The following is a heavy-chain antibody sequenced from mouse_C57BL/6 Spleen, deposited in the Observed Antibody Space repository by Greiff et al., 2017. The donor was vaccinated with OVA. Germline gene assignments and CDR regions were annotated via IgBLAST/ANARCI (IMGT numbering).Heavy chain of an antibody. CDR1: GFTFSDYY. D-gene: IGHD1-1*01. V-gene: IGHV5-16*01. J-gene: IGHJ1*03. CDR2: INYDGSST. CDR3: ARGPSYYYGSSGGYFDV. Sequence: EVQRVESEGGLVQPGSSMKLSCTASGFTFSDYYMAWVRQVPEKGLEWVANINYDGSSTYYLDSLKSRFIISRDNAKNILYLQMSSLKSEDTATYYCARGPSYYYGSSGGYFDVWGTGTTVTVSS.